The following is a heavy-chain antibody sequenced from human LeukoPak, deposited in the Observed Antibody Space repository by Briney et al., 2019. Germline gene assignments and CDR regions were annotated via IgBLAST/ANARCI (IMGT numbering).Heavy chain of an antibody. CDR1: GFTFSGSA. D-gene: IGHD6-19*01. CDR3: TRHDSGWNLFDY. V-gene: IGHV3-73*01. CDR2: IRSKANSYAT. Sequence: PGGSLRLSCAASGFTFSGSAMHWVRQASGKGLEWVGRIRSKANSYATAYAASVKGRFTISRDDSKNTAYLQMNSLKTEDTAVYYCTRHDSGWNLFDYWGQGTLVTVSS. J-gene: IGHJ4*02.